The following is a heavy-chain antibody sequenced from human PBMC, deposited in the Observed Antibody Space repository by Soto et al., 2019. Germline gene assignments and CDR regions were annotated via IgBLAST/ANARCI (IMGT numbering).Heavy chain of an antibody. J-gene: IGHJ5*02. CDR1: GFTLSTYG. CDR3: ASGGTTGTTATNWFDP. Sequence: EVQLVESGGGLVKPGGSRRFSGAPSGFTLSTYGINGALQVPGKGLEWFSSISSSSDYIYYADSVKGRFTISRDNAKNSLYLQMNSLSDEDTAVYYCASGGTTGTTATNWFDPWGQGTLVTVSS. CDR2: ISSSSDYI. D-gene: IGHD1-1*01. V-gene: IGHV3-21*01.